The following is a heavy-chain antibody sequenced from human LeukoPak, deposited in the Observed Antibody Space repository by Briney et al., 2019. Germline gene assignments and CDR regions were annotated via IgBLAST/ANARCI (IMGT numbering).Heavy chain of an antibody. V-gene: IGHV1-69*05. CDR2: IIPIFGTA. CDR1: GGTFSSYA. CDR3: ARGGFLEWLSSWFDP. D-gene: IGHD3-3*01. J-gene: IGHJ5*02. Sequence: ASVKLSCKASGGTFSSYAISWVRQAPGQGLEWMGGIIPIFGTANYAQKFQGRVTITTDESTSTAYMELSSLRSEDTAVYYCARGGFLEWLSSWFDPWGQGTLVTVSS.